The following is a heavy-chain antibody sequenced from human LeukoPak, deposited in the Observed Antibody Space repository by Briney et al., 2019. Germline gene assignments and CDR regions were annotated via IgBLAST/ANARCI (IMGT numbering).Heavy chain of an antibody. CDR3: ASGSGPRRWELHY. V-gene: IGHV3-21*01. D-gene: IGHD1-26*01. CDR1: GFTFSEYA. Sequence: PGGSLRLSCAASGFTFSEYALHWVRQAPGKGLEWVSSISSSSSYIYYADSVKGRYTISRDNAKNSLYLQMNSLRAEDTAVYYCASGSGPRRWELHYWGQGTLVTVSS. J-gene: IGHJ4*02. CDR2: ISSSSSYI.